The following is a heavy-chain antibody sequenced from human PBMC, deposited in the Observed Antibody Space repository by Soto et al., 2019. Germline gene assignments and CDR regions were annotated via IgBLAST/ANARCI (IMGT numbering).Heavy chain of an antibody. V-gene: IGHV1-18*01. J-gene: IGHJ3*02. CDR1: GYTFTSYG. Sequence: ASVKVSCKASGYTFTSYGISWVRRAPGQGLEWMGWISAYNGNTNYAQKLQGRVTMTTDTSTSTAYMELRSLRSDDTAVYYCAGVWVGDYVGAFDIWGQGTMVTVSS. CDR2: ISAYNGNT. CDR3: AGVWVGDYVGAFDI. D-gene: IGHD4-17*01.